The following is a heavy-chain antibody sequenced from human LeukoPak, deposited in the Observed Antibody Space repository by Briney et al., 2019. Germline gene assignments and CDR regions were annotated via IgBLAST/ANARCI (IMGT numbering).Heavy chain of an antibody. J-gene: IGHJ4*02. CDR2: IYYSGNT. D-gene: IGHD2-15*01. CDR1: GGSISSSSYY. CDR3: ARLPGY. Sequence: PSETLSLTCSVSGGSISSSSYYWGWIRQPPGKGLEWIGSIYYSGNTYYNPSLKSRVTISVDTSKNQFFLKLTSVTAADTAVYYCARLPGYWGQGTLVTVSS. V-gene: IGHV4-39*01.